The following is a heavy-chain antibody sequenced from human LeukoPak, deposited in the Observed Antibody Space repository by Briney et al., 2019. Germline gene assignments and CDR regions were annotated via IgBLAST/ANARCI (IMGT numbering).Heavy chain of an antibody. D-gene: IGHD6-19*01. CDR2: ISSSSSYI. J-gene: IGHJ4*02. CDR3: ARDPGRGLYFDY. CDR1: GFTFSSYS. V-gene: IGHV3-21*01. Sequence: GGSLRLSCAASGFTFSSYSMNWVRQAPGKGLEWVSSISSSSSYIYYADSVKGRFTISRDNAKNSLYLQMNSLRAEDTAAYYCARDPGRGLYFDYWGQGTLVTVSS.